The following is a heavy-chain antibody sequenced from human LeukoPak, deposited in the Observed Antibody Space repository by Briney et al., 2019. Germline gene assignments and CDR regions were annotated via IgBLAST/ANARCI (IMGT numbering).Heavy chain of an antibody. CDR2: IYTSGST. J-gene: IGHJ3*02. CDR3: ARRVGRQQLLSLPRNAFDI. D-gene: IGHD2-2*01. CDR1: GGSISSYY. Sequence: SETLSLTCTVSGGSISSYYWSWIRQPAGKGLEWIGRIYTSGSTNYNPSLKSRVTISVDTSKNQFSLKLSSVTAADTAVYYCARRVGRQQLLSLPRNAFDIWGQGTMVTVSS. V-gene: IGHV4-4*07.